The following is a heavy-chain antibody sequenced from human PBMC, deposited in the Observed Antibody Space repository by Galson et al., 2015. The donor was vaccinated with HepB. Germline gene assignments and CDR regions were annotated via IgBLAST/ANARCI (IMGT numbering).Heavy chain of an antibody. CDR3: TTDDYYDSSGYYYGFDY. Sequence: SLRLSCAASGFTFSNAWMSWVRQAPGKGLEWVGRIKSKTDGGTTDYAAPVKGRFTISRDDSKNTLYLQMNSLKTEDTAVYYCTTDDYYDSSGYYYGFDYWGQGTLVTVSS. D-gene: IGHD3-22*01. CDR2: IKSKTDGGTT. V-gene: IGHV3-15*01. CDR1: GFTFSNAW. J-gene: IGHJ4*02.